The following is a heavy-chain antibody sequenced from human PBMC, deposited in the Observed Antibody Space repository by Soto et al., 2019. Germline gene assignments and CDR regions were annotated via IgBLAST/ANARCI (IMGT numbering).Heavy chain of an antibody. Sequence: GGSLRLSCAASGFTFSSYGMHWVRQAPGKGLEWVAVISYDGSNKYYADSVKGRFTISRDNSKNTPYLQMNSLRGEDTAVYYCAKDRHRGGGATHPHWFDPWGQGTLVTVSS. CDR1: GFTFSSYG. CDR2: ISYDGSNK. D-gene: IGHD1-26*01. CDR3: AKDRHRGGGATHPHWFDP. J-gene: IGHJ5*02. V-gene: IGHV3-30*18.